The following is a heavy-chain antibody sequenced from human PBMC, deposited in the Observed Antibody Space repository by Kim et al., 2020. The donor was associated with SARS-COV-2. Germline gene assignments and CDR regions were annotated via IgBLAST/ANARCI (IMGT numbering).Heavy chain of an antibody. CDR2: GSNT. J-gene: IGHJ5*02. Sequence: GSNTAYAESVNDRFTISRCNAKNALYLQMSRLGVEDTAIYYCIRESSTANHWGQGTLVTVSS. CDR3: IRESSTANH. D-gene: IGHD2-2*01. V-gene: IGHV3-74*03.